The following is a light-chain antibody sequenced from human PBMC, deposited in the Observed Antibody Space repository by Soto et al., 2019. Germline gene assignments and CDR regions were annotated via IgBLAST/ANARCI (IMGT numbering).Light chain of an antibody. CDR1: SSDVGGYNY. V-gene: IGLV2-11*01. J-gene: IGLJ2*01. CDR2: DVS. CDR3: CSYAGSYNVV. Sequence: QSALTQPRSVSGSPGQSVTISCTGTSSDVGGYNYVSWYQQHPGKAPKLMIYDVSERHSGVPDRFSGSKSGNTASLSISGLQAEFEADYYCCSYAGSYNVVFGGGTKLTVL.